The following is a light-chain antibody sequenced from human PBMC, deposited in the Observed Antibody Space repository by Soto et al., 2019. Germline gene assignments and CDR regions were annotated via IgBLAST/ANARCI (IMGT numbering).Light chain of an antibody. CDR1: SSDVGGYNY. CDR2: EVT. J-gene: IGLJ1*01. CDR3: ASYTSRGTRV. V-gene: IGLV2-14*01. Sequence: SALTQPASVSGSPGQSLTLSCTGTSSDVGGYNYVSWYQQRPGKAPKFMIYEVTNRPSGVSNRFSGSKSGNTASLTISGLQAEDEADYYCASYTSRGTRVFGTGTKLTVL.